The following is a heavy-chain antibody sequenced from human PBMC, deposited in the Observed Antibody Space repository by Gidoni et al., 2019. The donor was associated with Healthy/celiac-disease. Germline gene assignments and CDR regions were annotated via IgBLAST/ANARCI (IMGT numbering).Heavy chain of an antibody. Sequence: QITLKESGPTLVKPTQTLTLTCTFSGFSLSTSGVGVGWIRQPPGKALEWLALIYWDDDKRYSPSLKSRLTITKDTAKNQVVLTMTNMDPVDTATYYCAHSQNALEDYYDSSGYYLWGQGTLVTVSS. CDR1: GFSLSTSGVG. D-gene: IGHD3-22*01. CDR2: IYWDDDK. V-gene: IGHV2-5*02. CDR3: AHSQNALEDYYDSSGYYL. J-gene: IGHJ4*02.